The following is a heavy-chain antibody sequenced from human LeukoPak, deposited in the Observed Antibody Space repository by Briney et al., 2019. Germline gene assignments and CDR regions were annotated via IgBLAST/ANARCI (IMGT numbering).Heavy chain of an antibody. J-gene: IGHJ5*02. CDR1: GGSFSGYY. V-gene: IGHV4-34*01. D-gene: IGHD2-2*01. CDR3: AHGYCSSTSCRGNWFDP. Sequence: SETLSLTCAVYGGSFSGYYWSWIRQPPGKGLEWIGEINHGGSTNYNPSLKSRVTISVDTSKNQFSLKLSSVTAADTAVYYCAHGYCSSTSCRGNWFDPWGQGTLVTVSS. CDR2: INHGGST.